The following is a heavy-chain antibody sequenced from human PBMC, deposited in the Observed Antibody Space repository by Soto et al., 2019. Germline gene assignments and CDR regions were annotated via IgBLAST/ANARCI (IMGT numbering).Heavy chain of an antibody. V-gene: IGHV3-23*01. Sequence: GGSLRLSCTASGFTFTSYGMGWVRQAPGKGLQWVSTIRGDGGQTHYTDSVKGRFSISRDNSKNAVYLQMDSLRAEDTAMYFCARDVGLDSDDFFAYWGQGTQVTVSS. J-gene: IGHJ4*02. CDR3: ARDVGLDSDDFFAY. D-gene: IGHD3-9*01. CDR2: IRGDGGQT. CDR1: GFTFTSYG.